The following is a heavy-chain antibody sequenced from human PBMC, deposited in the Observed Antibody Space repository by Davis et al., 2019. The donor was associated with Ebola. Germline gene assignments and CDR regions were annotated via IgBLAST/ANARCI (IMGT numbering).Heavy chain of an antibody. Sequence: PGGSLRLSCAASGFTFSSYAMSWVRQAPGKGLVWVSRINSGGSLTSYADSVKGRFTISRDNAKNMLYLQMNSLRAEDTAVYYCAKNLFGRSSFGEFWGQGTLVTVSS. CDR1: GFTFSSYA. D-gene: IGHD3-10*01. CDR2: INSGGSLT. J-gene: IGHJ4*02. V-gene: IGHV3-74*01. CDR3: AKNLFGRSSFGEF.